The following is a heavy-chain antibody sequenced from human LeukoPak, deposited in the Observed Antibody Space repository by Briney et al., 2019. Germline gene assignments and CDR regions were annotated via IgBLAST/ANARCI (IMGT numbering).Heavy chain of an antibody. CDR3: ARLRGAAIAAAGTADY. Sequence: GASVKVSCKASGYTFTSYGISWVRQAPGQGLGWIGWISAYNGNTNYAQKLRGRVTMTTDTSTSTAYMELRSLRSDDTAVYYCARLRGAAIAAAGTADYWGQGTLVTVSS. V-gene: IGHV1-18*01. CDR2: ISAYNGNT. CDR1: GYTFTSYG. J-gene: IGHJ4*02. D-gene: IGHD6-13*01.